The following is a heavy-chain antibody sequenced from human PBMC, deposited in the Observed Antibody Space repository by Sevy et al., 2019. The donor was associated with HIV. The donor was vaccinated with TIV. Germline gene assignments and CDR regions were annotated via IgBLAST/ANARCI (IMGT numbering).Heavy chain of an antibody. Sequence: SETLSLTCTVSGGSISSYYWSWIRQPPGKGLEWIGYIYYSGRTNYNPSLKSRFTISVDTSKNQFSLKLSSVTAADTAVDYCARGGYAPFDYWGQGTLVTVSS. V-gene: IGHV4-59*01. CDR3: ARGGYAPFDY. J-gene: IGHJ4*02. D-gene: IGHD5-12*01. CDR1: GGSISSYY. CDR2: IYYSGRT.